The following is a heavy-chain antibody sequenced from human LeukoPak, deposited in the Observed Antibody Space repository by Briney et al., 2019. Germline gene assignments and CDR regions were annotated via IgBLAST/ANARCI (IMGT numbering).Heavy chain of an antibody. CDR3: AKDRMVATYHFDY. CDR1: GFTFSSYG. V-gene: IGHV3-33*06. J-gene: IGHJ4*02. CDR2: IWYDGSNK. Sequence: PGGSLRLSCAASGFTFSSYGMHWVRQAPGKGLEGVAVIWYDGSNKYYADSVKGRFTISRDNSKNTLYLQMNSLRAEDTAVYYCAKDRMVATYHFDYWGQGTLVTVSS. D-gene: IGHD5-12*01.